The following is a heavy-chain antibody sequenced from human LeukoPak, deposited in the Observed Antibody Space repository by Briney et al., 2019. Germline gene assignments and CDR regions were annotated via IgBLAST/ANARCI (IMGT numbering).Heavy chain of an antibody. Sequence: GGSLRLSCAASGVTFSSYWMHWVRQAPGKGLEWVSYISGGSGTINYADSVKGRFTISRDNAKNSVYLQMNSLRDEDTAVYYCARVRSGYYFDYWSQGTLVTVSS. CDR2: ISGGSGTI. D-gene: IGHD3-10*01. J-gene: IGHJ4*02. V-gene: IGHV3-48*02. CDR3: ARVRSGYYFDY. CDR1: GVTFSSYW.